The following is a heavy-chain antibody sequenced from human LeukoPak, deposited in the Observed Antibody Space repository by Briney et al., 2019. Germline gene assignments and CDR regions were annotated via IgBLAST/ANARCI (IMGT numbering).Heavy chain of an antibody. CDR1: GYTFTGYN. CDR3: ARGPYYDFWSGYYTSLIFDY. V-gene: IGHV1-18*01. Sequence: ASVKVSCKASGYTFTGYNIGWVRQAPGQGLEWMGWITPDNGNTNYAQRLQGRVTMTTDTSTSTAYMELRSLRSDDTAVYYCARGPYYDFWSGYYTSLIFDYWGQGTLVTVSS. J-gene: IGHJ4*02. CDR2: ITPDNGNT. D-gene: IGHD3-3*01.